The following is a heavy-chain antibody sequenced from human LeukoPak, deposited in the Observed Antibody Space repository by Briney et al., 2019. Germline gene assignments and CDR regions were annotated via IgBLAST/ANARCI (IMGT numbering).Heavy chain of an antibody. CDR3: ARDRSSGGSCYFDY. J-gene: IGHJ4*02. V-gene: IGHV1-69*06. CDR1: GGTFSSYA. Sequence: SVKVSCKASGGTFSSYAINWVRQAPGQGLEWMGGIIPMFGTANYAQKFQGRVTITADKSTSTVYMELSSLRSEDTAVYYCARDRSSGGSCYFDYWGQGTLVTVSS. CDR2: IIPMFGTA. D-gene: IGHD2-15*01.